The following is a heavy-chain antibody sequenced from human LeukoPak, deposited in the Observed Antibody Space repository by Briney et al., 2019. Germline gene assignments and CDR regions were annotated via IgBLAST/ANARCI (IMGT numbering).Heavy chain of an antibody. CDR2: IYYSGST. V-gene: IGHV4-39*07. J-gene: IGHJ4*02. CDR3: ARGNGLLWFGELSPFDY. D-gene: IGHD3-10*01. Sequence: SETLSLTCTVSGGSISSSSYYWGWIRQPPGTGLEWIGSIYYSGSTYYNPSLKSRVTISVDTSKNQFSLKLSSVTAADTAVYYCARGNGLLWFGELSPFDYWGQGTLVTVSS. CDR1: GGSISSSSYY.